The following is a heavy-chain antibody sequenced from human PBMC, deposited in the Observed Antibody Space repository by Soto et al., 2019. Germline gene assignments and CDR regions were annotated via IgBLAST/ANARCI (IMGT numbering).Heavy chain of an antibody. D-gene: IGHD5-18*01. CDR1: GFTFSTYA. J-gene: IGHJ4*02. Sequence: EVQLLESGGGLVQPGGSLRLSCAASGFTFSTYAITWVRQPPGQGLEWVSGISTSGGSTYYSDSVKGRFTISRDNSKNPLFLQMNSLRAEDTAVYDCARRGYSYDCAACDYWGQGTLVTVSS. CDR2: ISTSGGST. V-gene: IGHV3-23*01. CDR3: ARRGYSYDCAACDY.